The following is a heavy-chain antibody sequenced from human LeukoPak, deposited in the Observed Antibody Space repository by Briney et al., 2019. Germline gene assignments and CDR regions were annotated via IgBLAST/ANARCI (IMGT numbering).Heavy chain of an antibody. D-gene: IGHD5-18*01. CDR3: ARVTYGYDY. Sequence: GRSLRLSCAASGFTFSSYAIHWVRQAPGKGLEWVAVISYVGSNKYYADSVKGRFTISRDNSKNTLYLQMGSLTTEDMAVYYCARVTYGYDYWGQGTLVTVSS. CDR1: GFTFSSYA. CDR2: ISYVGSNK. V-gene: IGHV3-30*03. J-gene: IGHJ4*02.